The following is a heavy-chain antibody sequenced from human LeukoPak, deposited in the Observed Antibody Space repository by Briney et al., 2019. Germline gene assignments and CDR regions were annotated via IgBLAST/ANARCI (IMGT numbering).Heavy chain of an antibody. D-gene: IGHD6-6*01. CDR1: GFTFSSYS. Sequence: PGGSLRLSCAASGFTFSSYSMNWVRQAPGKGLEWVSSISSSSYIYYADSVKGRFTISRDNAKNSLYLQMNSLRAEDTAVYYCAVEYSSSSGFDYWGQGTLVTVSS. CDR2: ISSSSYI. V-gene: IGHV3-21*01. J-gene: IGHJ4*02. CDR3: AVEYSSSSGFDY.